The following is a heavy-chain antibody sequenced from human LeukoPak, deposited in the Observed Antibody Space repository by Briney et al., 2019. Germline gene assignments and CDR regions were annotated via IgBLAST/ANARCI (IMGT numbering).Heavy chain of an antibody. CDR3: ARGGPNRIQLWLGY. CDR2: MNPNSGNT. CDR1: GYTFTSHD. D-gene: IGHD5-18*01. V-gene: IGHV1-8*01. J-gene: IGHJ4*02. Sequence: ASVKVSCKASGYTFTSHDINWVRQATGQGLEWMGWMNPNSGNTGYAQKFQGRVTMTRNTSISTAYMELSSLRSEDTAVYYCARGGPNRIQLWLGYWGQGTLVTVSS.